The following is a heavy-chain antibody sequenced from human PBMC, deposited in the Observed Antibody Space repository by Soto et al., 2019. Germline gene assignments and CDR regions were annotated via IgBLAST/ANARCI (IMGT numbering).Heavy chain of an antibody. CDR3: ARELDGIDV. Sequence: PGGSLRLSCAASGFTVNSNYMSWVRQAPGKGLEWVSVINSDGSSTNYADSVKGRFTISRDNAKNTLYLQMNSLRAEDTAVYYCARELDGIDVWGQGTTVTVSS. V-gene: IGHV3-53*01. CDR2: INSDGSST. CDR1: GFTVNSNY. J-gene: IGHJ6*02.